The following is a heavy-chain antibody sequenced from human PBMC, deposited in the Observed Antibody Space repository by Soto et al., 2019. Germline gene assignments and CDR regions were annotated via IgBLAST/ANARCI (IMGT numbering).Heavy chain of an antibody. CDR3: AKSSLDY. J-gene: IGHJ4*02. V-gene: IGHV3-23*01. CDR2: ISGSGGTT. Sequence: GGSLRLSCAASGFTFSTFAMSWVRQAPGKGMEWVSAISGSGGTTYNADSVKGRFTISRDNSKNTLYLQMNSLRAEDTAVYYCAKSSLDYWGQGTQVTVSS. CDR1: GFTFSTFA.